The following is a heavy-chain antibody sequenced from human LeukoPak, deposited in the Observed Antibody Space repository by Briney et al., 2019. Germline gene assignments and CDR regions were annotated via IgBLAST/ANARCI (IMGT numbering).Heavy chain of an antibody. D-gene: IGHD3-10*01. CDR1: GFTFSDYW. CDR2: INSDGTTT. Sequence: GGSLRLSCAASGFTFSDYWMHWVRQAPWKGPVWVSRINSDGTTTTYADSVKGRFTISRHNAKNTLYVQMSSLRAEDTAVYYCANSGFTMVGGVSIGSLVFDIWGKGKMVTASS. V-gene: IGHV3-74*01. J-gene: IGHJ3*02. CDR3: ANSGFTMVGGVSIGSLVFDI.